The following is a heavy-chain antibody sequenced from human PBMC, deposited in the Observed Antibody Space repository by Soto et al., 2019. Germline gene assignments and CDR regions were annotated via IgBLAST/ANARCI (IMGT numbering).Heavy chain of an antibody. CDR1: GGTFSSYT. Sequence: QVQLVQSGAELKKPGSSVKVSCKASGGTFSSYTISWVRQAPGQGLEWMGRIIPILGIANYAQKFQGRVTITADKSTSTAYMELSSLRCEDTAVYHCAESDYGDSGRFDPWGQGTLVTVSS. CDR2: IIPILGIA. D-gene: IGHD4-17*01. V-gene: IGHV1-69*02. CDR3: AESDYGDSGRFDP. J-gene: IGHJ5*02.